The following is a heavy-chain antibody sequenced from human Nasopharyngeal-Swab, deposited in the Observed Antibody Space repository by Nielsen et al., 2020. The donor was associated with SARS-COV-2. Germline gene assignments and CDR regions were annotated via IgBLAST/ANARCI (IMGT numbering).Heavy chain of an antibody. Sequence: WICQPPGKGLEWIGYIYYSGSTYYNPSLKSRVTISVDTSKNQFSLKLSSVTAADTAVYYCARDREYFQHWGQGTLVTVSS. CDR3: ARDREYFQH. J-gene: IGHJ1*01. V-gene: IGHV4-31*02. CDR2: IYYSGST.